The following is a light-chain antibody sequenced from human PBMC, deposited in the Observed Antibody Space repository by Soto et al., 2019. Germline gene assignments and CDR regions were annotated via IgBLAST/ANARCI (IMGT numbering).Light chain of an antibody. CDR2: EVN. J-gene: IGLJ1*01. V-gene: IGLV2-23*02. Sequence: QSALTQPASVSGSPGQSITISCTGTSSVVGSYNLVSWYQQLPGKAPKVIICEVNKRPSGVSYRFSGSESGNTASLTISGLQTEDEADYYCCSYAGTVAYVFGPGTKVTVL. CDR3: CSYAGTVAYV. CDR1: SSVVGSYNL.